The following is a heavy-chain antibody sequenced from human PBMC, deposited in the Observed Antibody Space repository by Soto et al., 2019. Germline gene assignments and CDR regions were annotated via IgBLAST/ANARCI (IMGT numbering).Heavy chain of an antibody. CDR2: ISKSGSTT. D-gene: IGHD6-19*01. CDR1: GFTFSTYA. J-gene: IGHJ4*02. Sequence: EVQLLESGGGLVQPGGSLRLSCAASGFTFSTYAMSWVRQAPGKGLEWVSTISKSGSTTYYADSVKGRFTISRDNSTNTLFLQMSSLRGDDTAVYYCARGAWCDCWGQGTLVTVSS. V-gene: IGHV3-23*01. CDR3: ARGAWCDC.